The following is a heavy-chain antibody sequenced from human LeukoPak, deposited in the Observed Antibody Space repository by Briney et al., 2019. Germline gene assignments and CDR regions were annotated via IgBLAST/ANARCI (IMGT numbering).Heavy chain of an antibody. J-gene: IGHJ4*02. CDR2: INPNSGGT. CDR1: GYTFTGYY. D-gene: IGHD3-10*01. V-gene: IGHV1-2*02. Sequence: ASVKVSCKASGYTFTGYYMHWVRQAPGQGLEWMGWINPNSGGTKYAQKFQGGVTMTRDTSISTAYMEVSRLRFDDTAIYYCARDEGSGSSGDYWGQGTLVTVSS. CDR3: ARDEGSGSSGDY.